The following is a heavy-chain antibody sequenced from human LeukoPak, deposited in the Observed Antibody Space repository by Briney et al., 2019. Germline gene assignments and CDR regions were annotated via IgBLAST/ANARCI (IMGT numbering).Heavy chain of an antibody. J-gene: IGHJ6*02. Sequence: GESLKISCKGSRYSFTSYWIGGVRQTPGKGLEWMGIIYPGDSDTRYSPSFQGQVTISADKSISTAYLQWSSLKASDTAMYYCARHSSYYDFGSGPRAYGMDVWGQGTTVTVSS. CDR2: IYPGDSDT. CDR3: ARHSSYYDFGSGPRAYGMDV. CDR1: RYSFTSYW. D-gene: IGHD3-3*01. V-gene: IGHV5-51*01.